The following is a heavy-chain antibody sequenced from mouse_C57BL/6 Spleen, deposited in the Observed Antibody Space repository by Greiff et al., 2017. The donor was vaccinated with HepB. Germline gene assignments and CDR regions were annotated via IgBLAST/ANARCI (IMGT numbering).Heavy chain of an antibody. CDR2: INPNNGGT. Sequence: EVQLQQSGPELVKPGASVKISCKASGYTFTDYYMNWVKQSHGKSLEWIGDINPNNGGTSYNQKFKGKATLTVDKSSSTAYMELRSLTSEDSAVYYCARSLYEAYWGQGTLVTVSA. CDR1: GYTFTDYY. V-gene: IGHV1-26*01. J-gene: IGHJ3*01. D-gene: IGHD2-12*01. CDR3: ARSLYEAY.